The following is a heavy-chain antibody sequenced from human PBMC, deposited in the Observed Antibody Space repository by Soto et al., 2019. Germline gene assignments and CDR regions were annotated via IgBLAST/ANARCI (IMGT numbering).Heavy chain of an antibody. CDR3: ARVPYYYVAL. D-gene: IGHD3-10*01. CDR1: GFTFSDYY. V-gene: IGHV3-11*05. Sequence: PGGSLRLSCAASGFTFSDYYMSWIRQAPGKGLEWVSKISSSRSYTNYADSVKGRFTISRDNAKNSLYLQMNSLRAEDTAVYYCARVPYYYVALWGRCTLVTVSS. CDR2: ISSSRSYT. J-gene: IGHJ2*01.